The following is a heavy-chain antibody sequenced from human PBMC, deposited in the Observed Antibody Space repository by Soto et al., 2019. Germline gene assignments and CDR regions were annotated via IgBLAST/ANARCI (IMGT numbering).Heavy chain of an antibody. V-gene: IGHV3-23*01. CDR3: AKNLHSSSFRGYFDY. Sequence: GGSLRLSCAASGFTFSNYAMSWVRQAPGKGLEWVSAISGSGGSTYYADSVKGRFTISRDNSKNTLYLQMNSLRAEDTAVYYCAKNLHSSSFRGYFDYWGQGTLVTVSS. J-gene: IGHJ4*02. D-gene: IGHD6-13*01. CDR2: ISGSGGST. CDR1: GFTFSNYA.